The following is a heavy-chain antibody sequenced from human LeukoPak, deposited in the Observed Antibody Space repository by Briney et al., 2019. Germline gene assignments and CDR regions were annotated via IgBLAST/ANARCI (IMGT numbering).Heavy chain of an antibody. CDR2: ISGSGGST. J-gene: IGHJ4*02. CDR1: GFTFSSYA. Sequence: GESLRLSRAASGFTFSSYAMSWVRQAPGKGLEWVSAISGSGGSTYYADSVKGRFTISRDNSKNTLYLQMNSLRAEDTAVYYCAKDQLLIAAAGYFDYWGQGTLVTVSS. V-gene: IGHV3-23*01. D-gene: IGHD6-13*01. CDR3: AKDQLLIAAAGYFDY.